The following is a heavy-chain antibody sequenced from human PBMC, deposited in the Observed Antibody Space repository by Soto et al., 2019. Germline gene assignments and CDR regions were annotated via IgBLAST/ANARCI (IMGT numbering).Heavy chain of an antibody. D-gene: IGHD1-26*01. CDR1: GGSFSSYY. CDR3: ARGRIVYFDY. J-gene: IGHJ4*02. CDR2: INHSGSA. Sequence: SETLSLTCAVYGGSFSSYYWSWIRQPPGKGLEWIGEINHSGSANYNPSLKSRVTISVDTSKNQFSLKLSSVTAADTAVYYCARGRIVYFDYWGQGTLVTVSS. V-gene: IGHV4-34*01.